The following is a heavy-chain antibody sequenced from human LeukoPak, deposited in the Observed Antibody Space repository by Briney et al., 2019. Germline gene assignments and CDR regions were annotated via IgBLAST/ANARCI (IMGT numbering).Heavy chain of an antibody. CDR1: GYSFTSYW. Sequence: GESLKISCKGSGYSFTSYWIGWVRQMPGKGLEWMGIIYPGDSDTRYSPSFQGQVTISADKSISTAYLQWSSLKASDTAMYYCARVDYSNYYYYYCMDVWGQGTTVTVSS. V-gene: IGHV5-51*01. CDR2: IYPGDSDT. D-gene: IGHD4-4*01. J-gene: IGHJ6*02. CDR3: ARVDYSNYYYYYCMDV.